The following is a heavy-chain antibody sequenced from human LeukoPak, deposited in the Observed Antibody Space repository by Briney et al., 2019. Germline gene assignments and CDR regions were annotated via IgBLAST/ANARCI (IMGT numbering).Heavy chain of an antibody. CDR3: ARAVVGANYYFDY. J-gene: IGHJ4*02. V-gene: IGHV4-39*01. CDR1: GGSITSSSYY. D-gene: IGHD1-26*01. CDR2: IYYGGST. Sequence: SETLSLTCTVSGGSITSSSYYWGWIRQPPGKGLEWIGSIYYGGSTYYNQSLKSRVIISVDTSKNQFSLKLSSVTAVDTAVYYCARAVVGANYYFDYWGQGTLVTVSS.